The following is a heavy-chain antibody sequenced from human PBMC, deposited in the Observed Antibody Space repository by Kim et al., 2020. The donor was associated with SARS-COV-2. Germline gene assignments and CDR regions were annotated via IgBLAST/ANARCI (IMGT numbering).Heavy chain of an antibody. CDR2: INAGNGNT. CDR3: ARDKRVLRYFDWLQYYYGMDV. CDR1: GYTFTSYA. J-gene: IGHJ6*02. Sequence: ASVKVSCKASGYTFTSYAMHWVRQAPGQRLEWMGWINAGNGNTKYSQKFQGRVTITRDTSASTAYMELSSLRSEDTAVYYCARDKRVLRYFDWLQYYYGMDVWGQGTTVTVSS. V-gene: IGHV1-3*01. D-gene: IGHD3-9*01.